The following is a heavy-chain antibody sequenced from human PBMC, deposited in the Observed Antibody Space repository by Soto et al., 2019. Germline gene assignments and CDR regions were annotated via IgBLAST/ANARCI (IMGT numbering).Heavy chain of an antibody. CDR3: ARLSGRYEAKFDY. CDR2: ISDTGSTI. CDR1: GFTFSRYS. J-gene: IGHJ4*02. D-gene: IGHD1-26*01. V-gene: IGHV3-48*01. Sequence: EVQLVESGGGLVKPGGSLRLSCIASGFTFSRYSMMWVRQAPGKGLEWVSYISDTGSTIYYADAVEGRFTISRDDVRNSVFLQMNSLRGDDSALYYCARLSGRYEAKFDYWGQGTLLAVST.